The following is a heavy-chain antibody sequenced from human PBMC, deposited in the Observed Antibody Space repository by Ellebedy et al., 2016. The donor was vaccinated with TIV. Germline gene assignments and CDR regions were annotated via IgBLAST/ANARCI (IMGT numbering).Heavy chain of an antibody. D-gene: IGHD2-21*01. J-gene: IGHJ4*02. V-gene: IGHV3-30*18. CDR1: GFTFSSYG. CDR2: ISYAGSNK. CDR3: AKDRTSYPKYYFDY. Sequence: GESLKISCAASGFTFSSYGMHWVRQTPGKGLGWVAIISYAGSNKYYADSVKGRFTISRDNSKNTLYLQMNSLRAVDTALYYCAKDRTSYPKYYFDYWGQGTLVTVSS.